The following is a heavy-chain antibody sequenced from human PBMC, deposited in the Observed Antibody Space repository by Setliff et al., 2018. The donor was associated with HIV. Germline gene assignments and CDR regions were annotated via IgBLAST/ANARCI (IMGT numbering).Heavy chain of an antibody. Sequence: SETLSLTCTVSGGSISSYYWSWIRQPPGKGLEWIGYIYYSGSSNYNPSLKSRVTISVDTSKNQFSLKLSSVTAADTAVYYCARQAGNPNYFYYMDVWGKGTTVTVSS. D-gene: IGHD6-13*01. CDR1: GGSISSYY. J-gene: IGHJ6*03. CDR2: IYYSGSS. CDR3: ARQAGNPNYFYYMDV. V-gene: IGHV4-59*08.